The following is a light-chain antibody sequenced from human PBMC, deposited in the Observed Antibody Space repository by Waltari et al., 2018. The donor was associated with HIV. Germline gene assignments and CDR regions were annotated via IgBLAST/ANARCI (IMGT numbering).Light chain of an antibody. CDR2: WAS. J-gene: IGKJ4*01. CDR1: QSVLYRSNNKNH. V-gene: IGKV4-1*01. CDR3: QQYYSSPFT. Sequence: DIVMTQSPDSLAVSLGERATINCKSSQSVLYRSNNKNHLAWYQQKPGQPPKLLIYWASTREFGVPDQFSGSGSGTDFTLTISSLQAEDVAVYYCQQYYSSPFTFGGGTRVEIK.